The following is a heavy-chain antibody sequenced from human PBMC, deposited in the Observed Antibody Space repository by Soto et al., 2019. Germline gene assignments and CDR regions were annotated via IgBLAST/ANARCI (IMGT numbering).Heavy chain of an antibody. CDR3: ARGVGDTAMVSRDY. V-gene: IGHV1-18*01. D-gene: IGHD5-18*01. J-gene: IGHJ4*02. CDR1: GYTFTNCG. Sequence: AAVTVSCTGSGYTFTNCGVTWVRQAPGQGLEWMGWIIAYTDTPNYAQKFQGRVTMTRDTSTSTVYMELSSLRSEDTAWDYCARGVGDTAMVSRDYWGQGTLVTVSS. CDR2: IIAYTDTP.